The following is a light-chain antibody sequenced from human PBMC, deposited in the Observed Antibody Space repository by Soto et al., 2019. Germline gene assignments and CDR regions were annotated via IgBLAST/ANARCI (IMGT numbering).Light chain of an antibody. CDR2: DVS. Sequence: QSALTQPVSVSGSPGQSITISCTGTTSDVGRYNYVSWYQQHPGKAPKLIIYDVSNRPSGVSNRFSGSKSGNTASLTISGLQAEDEADYYCSSYTSSSTYVFGTGTKVTVL. J-gene: IGLJ1*01. V-gene: IGLV2-14*01. CDR3: SSYTSSSTYV. CDR1: TSDVGRYNY.